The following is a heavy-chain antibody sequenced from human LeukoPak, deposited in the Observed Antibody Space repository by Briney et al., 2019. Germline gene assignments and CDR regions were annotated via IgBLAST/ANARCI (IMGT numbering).Heavy chain of an antibody. CDR1: GFTFASYA. V-gene: IGHV3-23*01. J-gene: IGHJ4*02. CDR2: ISGSSDNT. CDR3: AGRRTGYSSGYGH. D-gene: IGHD5-18*01. Sequence: GGSLRLSCAASGFTFASYAMNWVRQAPGKGLEWVSAISGSSDNTYYAGSVKGRFTISRDNSENIVYLQMNNLRVEDTAVYYCAGRRTGYSSGYGHWGQGTLVTVSS.